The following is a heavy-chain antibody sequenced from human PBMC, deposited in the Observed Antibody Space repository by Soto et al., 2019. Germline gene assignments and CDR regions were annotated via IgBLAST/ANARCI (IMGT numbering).Heavy chain of an antibody. J-gene: IGHJ4*02. V-gene: IGHV3-30*18. CDR1: GFTFSSYG. CDR3: AKETCSEPLDY. CDR2: ISYDGSNK. Sequence: QVQLVESGGGVVQPGRSLRLSCAASGFTFSSYGMHWVRQAPGKGLERVAVISYDGSNKYYADSVKGRFTISRDNSKNTLYLQINSLRAEDTAAHYCAKETCSEPLDYWGQGTLVTVSS.